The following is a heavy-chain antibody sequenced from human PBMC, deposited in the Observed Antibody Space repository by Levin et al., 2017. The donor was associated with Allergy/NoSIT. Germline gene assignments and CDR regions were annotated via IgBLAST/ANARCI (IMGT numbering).Heavy chain of an antibody. J-gene: IGHJ4*02. V-gene: IGHV4-39*01. CDR2: IYYSGST. Sequence: SETLSLTCTVSGGSISSSSYYWGWIRQPPGKGLEWIGSIYYSGSTYYNPSLKSRVTISVDTSKNQFSLKLSSVTAADTAVYYCARQRYQHESDYWGQGTLVTVSS. CDR1: GGSISSSSYY. CDR3: ARQRYQHESDY. D-gene: IGHD2-2*01.